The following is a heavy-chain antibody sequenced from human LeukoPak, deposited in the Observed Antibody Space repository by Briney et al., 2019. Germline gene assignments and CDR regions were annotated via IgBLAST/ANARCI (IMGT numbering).Heavy chain of an antibody. CDR3: ARRPSSGSFHYYYYYGMDV. D-gene: IGHD3-10*01. J-gene: IGHJ6*02. V-gene: IGHV4-34*01. CDR1: GGSFSGYY. CDR2: INHSGST. Sequence: PSETLSLTCAVYGGSFSGYYWSWIRQPPGKGLEWIGEINHSGSTNYNPSLKSRVTISVDTSKNQFSLKLSSVTAADTAVYYCARRPSSGSFHYYYYYGMDVWGQGTTVTVSS.